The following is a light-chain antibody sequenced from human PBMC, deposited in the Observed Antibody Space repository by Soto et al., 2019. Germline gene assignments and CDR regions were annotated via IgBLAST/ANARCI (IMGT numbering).Light chain of an antibody. Sequence: QSALTQPASVSGSPGQSIAISCTGTSSDVGSYNWVSWYQHHPGKAPRLVSHDVNNRPSGVSDRFSGSKSGNTASLTISGLQAEDEADYYCSSYTSSSTYVFGAGTKVTVL. V-gene: IGLV2-14*03. CDR1: SSDVGSYNW. J-gene: IGLJ1*01. CDR2: DVN. CDR3: SSYTSSSTYV.